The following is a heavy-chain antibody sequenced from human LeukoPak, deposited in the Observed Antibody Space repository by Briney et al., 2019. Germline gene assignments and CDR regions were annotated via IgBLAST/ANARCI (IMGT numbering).Heavy chain of an antibody. CDR1: GGTFSSYA. D-gene: IGHD2-2*01. CDR2: IIPIFGTA. J-gene: IGHJ6*03. Sequence: SVKVSCKASGGTFSSYAISWVRQAPGQGLEWMGGIIPIFGTANYAQKFQGRVTITADKSTSTAYMELSSLRSEDTAVYYCARDHVGYCSSTSCYAYYYYYMDVWGKGTTVTVSS. CDR3: ARDHVGYCSSTSCYAYYYYYMDV. V-gene: IGHV1-69*06.